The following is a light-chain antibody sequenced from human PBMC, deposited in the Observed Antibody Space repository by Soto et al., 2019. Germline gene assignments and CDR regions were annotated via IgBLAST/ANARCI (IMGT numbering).Light chain of an antibody. V-gene: IGKV1D-12*01. CDR3: QQTDPLPIT. CDR1: QVMSSW. Sequence: QSPSSVSAAVGERVTITCRASQVMSSWLAWYQQKPGKAPKLLIFAASTLQSGVPSRFSGSGSRTDFTLTITSLQPEDIGTCYCQQTDPLPITFGQETRLEIK. J-gene: IGKJ5*01. CDR2: AAS.